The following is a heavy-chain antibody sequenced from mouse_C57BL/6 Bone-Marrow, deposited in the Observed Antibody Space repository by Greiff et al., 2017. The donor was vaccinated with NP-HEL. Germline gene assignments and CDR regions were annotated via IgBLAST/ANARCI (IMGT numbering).Heavy chain of an antibody. D-gene: IGHD4-1*01. CDR2: IDPENGDT. CDR1: GFNINDDY. J-gene: IGHJ2*01. Sequence: VQLQQSGAELVRPGASVKLSCTASGFNINDDYMHWVKQRPEQGLEWIGWIDPENGDTEYASKFQGKATITADTSSNTAYLQLSSLTSEDTAVYYCTNWGGLDYWGQGTTLTVSS. V-gene: IGHV14-4*01. CDR3: TNWGGLDY.